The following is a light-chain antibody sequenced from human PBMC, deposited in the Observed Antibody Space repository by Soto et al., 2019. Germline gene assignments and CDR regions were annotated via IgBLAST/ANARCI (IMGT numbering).Light chain of an antibody. V-gene: IGKV3D-15*01. CDR3: QQYNNWPLT. J-gene: IGKJ4*01. CDR2: GAS. Sequence: EIVITQSPATLSVSPGERATLSCRASQSVSDNLAWYQQKPGQAPRLLIYGASTRATGIPARFSGSGSGTKFTLTISSLQSEDFAVYYCQQYNNWPLTFGGGTKVDIK. CDR1: QSVSDN.